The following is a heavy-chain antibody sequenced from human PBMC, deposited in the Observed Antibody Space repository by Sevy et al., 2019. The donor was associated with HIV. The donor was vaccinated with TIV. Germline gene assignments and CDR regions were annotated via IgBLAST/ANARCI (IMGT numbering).Heavy chain of an antibody. V-gene: IGHV4-59*01. CDR2: IYYTGST. CDR1: GGSISAYY. CDR3: ARAPPVRSGDDSLNWFDP. D-gene: IGHD5-12*01. Sequence: SETLSLTCTVFGGSISAYYWSWIRQPPGKGLEYIGYIYYTGSTNYNPSLKSRVTISVDTSKNQFSLRLTSVTAADTAIYYCARAPPVRSGDDSLNWFDPWAREPWSPSPQ. J-gene: IGHJ5*02.